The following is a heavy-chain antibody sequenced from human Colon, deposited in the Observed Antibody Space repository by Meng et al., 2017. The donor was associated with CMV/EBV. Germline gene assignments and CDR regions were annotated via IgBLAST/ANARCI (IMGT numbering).Heavy chain of an antibody. CDR2: INNNGIT. CDR3: ARQIWSGSLYNWFDP. CDR1: GLPRRGYH. D-gene: IGHD3-3*01. Sequence: GYGLPRRGYHWSWSRQAPRKDLEWIGEINNNGITKYNPTLKSRLTMSVDMSGNEFSLRLSSVTAADTAVYYCARQIWSGSLYNWFDPWGQGTLVTVSS. V-gene: IGHV4-34*01. J-gene: IGHJ5*02.